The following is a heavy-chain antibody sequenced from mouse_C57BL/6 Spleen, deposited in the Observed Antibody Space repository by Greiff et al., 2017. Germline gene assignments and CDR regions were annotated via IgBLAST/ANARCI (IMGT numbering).Heavy chain of an antibody. CDR3: AREWGGSSSAWFAY. V-gene: IGHV1-64*01. CDR1: GYTFTSYW. J-gene: IGHJ3*01. D-gene: IGHD1-1*01. CDR2: IHPNSGST. Sequence: QVQLQQPGAELVKPGASVKLSCKASGYTFTSYWMHWVKQRPGQGLEWIGMIHPNSGSTNYNEKFKSKATLTVDKSSSKAYMQLSSLTSEDSAVYYCAREWGGSSSAWFAYWGQGTLVTVSA.